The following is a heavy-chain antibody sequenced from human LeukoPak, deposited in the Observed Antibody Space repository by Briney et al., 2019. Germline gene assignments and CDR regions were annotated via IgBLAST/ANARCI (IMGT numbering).Heavy chain of an antibody. J-gene: IGHJ4*02. CDR2: IYYSGSGST. D-gene: IGHD3-22*01. CDR3: ARDADTSSHYSIFDY. Sequence: SETLSLTCTVSGGSISSYYWSWIRQPPGKGLEWIGYIYYSGSGSTNYNPSLKSRVSISVDTSKNHFSPKLSSVTAADTAVYYYARDADTSSHYSIFDYWGQGTLVTASS. CDR1: GGSISSYY. V-gene: IGHV4-59*12.